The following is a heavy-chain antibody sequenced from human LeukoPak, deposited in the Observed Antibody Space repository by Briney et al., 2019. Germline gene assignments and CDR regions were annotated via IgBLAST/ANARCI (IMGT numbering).Heavy chain of an antibody. D-gene: IGHD6-13*01. J-gene: IGHJ3*02. CDR3: ARSLVDSSSGNDAFDI. V-gene: IGHV3-13*01. CDR1: GFTFSSYD. Sequence: GGSLRLSCAASGFTFSSYDMHWVRQATGKGLEWVSAIGTAGDTYYPGSVKGRFTISRENAKNSLYLQMNSLRAGDTAVYYCARSLVDSSSGNDAFDIWGQGTMVTVSS. CDR2: IGTAGDT.